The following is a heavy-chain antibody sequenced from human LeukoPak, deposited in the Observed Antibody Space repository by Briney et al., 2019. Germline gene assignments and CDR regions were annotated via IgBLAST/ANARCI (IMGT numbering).Heavy chain of an antibody. Sequence: SETLSLTCTVSGGSISSGSYYWSWIRQPAGKGLEWIGRLHTSGDTNYNPSLKSRVTMSVDTSKSQFSLRLYSVTAADTAVYYCARDRAYYGSGTYFHYAFDIWGQGAVVTVSS. CDR3: ARDRAYYGSGTYFHYAFDI. CDR1: GGSISSGSYY. D-gene: IGHD3-10*01. CDR2: LHTSGDT. J-gene: IGHJ3*02. V-gene: IGHV4-61*02.